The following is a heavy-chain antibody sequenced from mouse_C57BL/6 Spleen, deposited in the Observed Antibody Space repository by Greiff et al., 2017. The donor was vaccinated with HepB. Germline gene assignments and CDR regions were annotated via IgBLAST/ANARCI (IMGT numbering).Heavy chain of an antibody. Sequence: QVQLQQPGAELVMPGASVKLSCKASGYTFTSYWMHWVKQRPGQGLEWIGEIDPSDSYTNYNQKFQGKSTLTVDKSSSTAYMQLSSLTSEDSAVYYCARSGGTWFAYWGQGTLVTVSA. CDR2: IDPSDSYT. CDR1: GYTFTSYW. D-gene: IGHD3-1*01. J-gene: IGHJ3*01. CDR3: ARSGGTWFAY. V-gene: IGHV1-69*01.